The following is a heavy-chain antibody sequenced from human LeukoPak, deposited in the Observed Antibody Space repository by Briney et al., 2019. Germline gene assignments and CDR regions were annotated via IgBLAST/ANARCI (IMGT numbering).Heavy chain of an antibody. CDR1: GYTFTSNA. CDR3: ARGYSYGTGWFDP. Sequence: ASVKVSCKASGYTFTSNALGWVRQAPGQGLEWMGWINTNTGNPTYAQGFTGRFVFSLDTSDNTAYLQISSLQAEDTAVYYCARGYSYGTGWFDPWGQGTLVTVSS. CDR2: INTNTGNP. D-gene: IGHD5-18*01. J-gene: IGHJ5*02. V-gene: IGHV7-4-1*02.